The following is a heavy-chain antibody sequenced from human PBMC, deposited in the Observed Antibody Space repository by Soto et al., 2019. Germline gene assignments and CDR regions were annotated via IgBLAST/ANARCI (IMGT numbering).Heavy chain of an antibody. CDR1: GGTFSSYA. V-gene: IGHV1-69*01. D-gene: IGHD3-10*01. CDR3: ARANYYGSGSSRSYYYYYGMDV. J-gene: IGHJ6*02. CDR2: IIPIFGTA. Sequence: QVQLVQSGAEVKKPGSSVKVSCKASGGTFSSYAISWVRQAPGQGLEWMGGIIPIFGTANYAQKFQGRVTITADESTSTAYMELSSLRSEDTAVYYCARANYYGSGSSRSYYYYYGMDVWGQGTTVTVSS.